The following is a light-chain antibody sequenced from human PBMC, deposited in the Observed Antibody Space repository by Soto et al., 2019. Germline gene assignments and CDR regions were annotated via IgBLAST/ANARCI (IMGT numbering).Light chain of an antibody. CDR1: SSDIGAYDY. CDR2: EVN. J-gene: IGLJ2*01. Sequence: QSALTQPASLSGSPGQSITISCTGTSSDIGAYDYVSWFQQHPGKAPKLMISEVNNRPSGVSNRFSGSKSGNTAYLTISGLQVEDEAHYYCSSYTTNSPPVVFGGGTKVTVL. CDR3: SSYTTNSPPVV. V-gene: IGLV2-14*01.